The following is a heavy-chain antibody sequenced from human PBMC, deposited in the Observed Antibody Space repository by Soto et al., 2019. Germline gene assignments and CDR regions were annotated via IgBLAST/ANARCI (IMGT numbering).Heavy chain of an antibody. J-gene: IGHJ3*02. Sequence: QVQLQESGPGLVKPSQTLSLTCTVSGGSISSGGYYWSWIRQHPGKGLEWIGYIYYSGSTYYNPSLKSRVTISVDTSKNQFSLKLSSVTAADTAVYYCARGGILGVVNDAFDIWGQGTMVTVSS. V-gene: IGHV4-31*03. CDR3: ARGGILGVVNDAFDI. CDR1: GGSISSGGYY. D-gene: IGHD3-3*02. CDR2: IYYSGST.